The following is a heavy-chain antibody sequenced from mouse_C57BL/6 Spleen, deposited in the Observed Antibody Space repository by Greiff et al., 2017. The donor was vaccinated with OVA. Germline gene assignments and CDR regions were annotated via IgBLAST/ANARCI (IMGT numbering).Heavy chain of an antibody. CDR2: IRNKANGYTT. CDR1: GFTFTDYY. Sequence: EVKLVESGGGLVQPGGSLSLSCAASGFTFTDYYMSWVPQPPGTALYGLGFIRNKANGYTTEYSASVKGRFTISRDNSQSILYLQMNALRAEDSATYYCARYKGNRYYYAMDYWGQGTSVTVSS. J-gene: IGHJ4*01. V-gene: IGHV7-3*01. D-gene: IGHD2-1*01. CDR3: ARYKGNRYYYAMDY.